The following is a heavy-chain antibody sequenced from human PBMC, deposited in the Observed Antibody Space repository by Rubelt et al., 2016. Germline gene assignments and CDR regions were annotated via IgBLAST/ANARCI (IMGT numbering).Heavy chain of an antibody. V-gene: IGHV7-4-1*02. CDR3: ARDGGSRWYPFDY. Sequence: QVQVVQSGPELKKPGASVKVSYKASGYSFSNYAMSWVRQAPGQGLEWMGWINTITGKPVYARGFTGRFGFSWDTAVSTAYLEISSLKAEDTAVFYCARDGGSRWYPFDYWGQGTLVTVSS. J-gene: IGHJ4*02. CDR1: GYSFSNYA. D-gene: IGHD6-13*01. CDR2: INTITGKP.